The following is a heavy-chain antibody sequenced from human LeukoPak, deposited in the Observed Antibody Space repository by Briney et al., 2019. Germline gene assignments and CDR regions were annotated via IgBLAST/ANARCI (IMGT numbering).Heavy chain of an antibody. Sequence: SETLSLTCAVYGGSFSGYYWSWIRQPPGKGLEWIGEINHSGSTNYNPSLKSRVTISVDTSKNQFSLKLSSVTAADTAVYYCARGWYSSTTVRPYSWFDPWGQGTLVTVSS. J-gene: IGHJ5*02. CDR2: INHSGST. CDR3: ARGWYSSTTVRPYSWFDP. V-gene: IGHV4-34*01. D-gene: IGHD2-15*01. CDR1: GGSFSGYY.